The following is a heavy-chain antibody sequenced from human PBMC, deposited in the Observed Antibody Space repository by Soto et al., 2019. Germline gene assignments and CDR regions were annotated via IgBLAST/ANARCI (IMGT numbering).Heavy chain of an antibody. CDR1: GFTFSSYS. CDR3: ARVPGVDYYYGMDV. Sequence: EVQLVESGGGLVKPGGSLRLSCAASGFTFSSYSMNWVRQAPGKGLEWVSSISSSSSYIYYADSVKGRFTISRDNAKNSLYRQMNSLRAEDTAVYYCARVPGVDYYYGMDVWGQGTTVTVSS. CDR2: ISSSSSYI. D-gene: IGHD3-3*01. V-gene: IGHV3-21*01. J-gene: IGHJ6*02.